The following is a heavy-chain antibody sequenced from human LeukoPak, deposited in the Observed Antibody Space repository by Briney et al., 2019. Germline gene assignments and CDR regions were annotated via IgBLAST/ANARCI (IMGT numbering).Heavy chain of an antibody. CDR1: GFTFSCYW. J-gene: IGHJ5*02. CDR2: IKQDGSEK. Sequence: GGSLRLSCAASGFTFSCYWMSWVRQAPGKGLEWVANIKQDGSEKYYVDSVKGRFTISRDNAKNSLYLQMNSLRAEDTAVYYCARVVVVVAATWFDPWGQGTLVTVSS. D-gene: IGHD2-15*01. V-gene: IGHV3-7*03. CDR3: ARVVVVVAATWFDP.